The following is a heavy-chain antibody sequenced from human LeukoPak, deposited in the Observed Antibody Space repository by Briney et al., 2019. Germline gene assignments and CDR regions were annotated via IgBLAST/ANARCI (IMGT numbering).Heavy chain of an antibody. Sequence: SETLSLTCTVSGGSISSYYWSWIRQPPGKGLEWIGYIYYSGSTNYNPSLKSRVTISVDTSKNQFSLKLSSVTAADTAVYYCAREYSSSSYVELWGQGTLVTVSS. V-gene: IGHV4-59*01. J-gene: IGHJ4*02. CDR3: AREYSSSSYVEL. CDR1: GGSISSYY. D-gene: IGHD6-6*01. CDR2: IYYSGST.